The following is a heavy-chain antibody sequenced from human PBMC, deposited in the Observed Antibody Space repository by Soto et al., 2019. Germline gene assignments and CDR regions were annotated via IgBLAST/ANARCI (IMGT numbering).Heavy chain of an antibody. D-gene: IGHD1-1*01. CDR3: AAGGTKWLQSPVDY. V-gene: IGHV1-24*01. CDR1: GHTLTELS. Sequence: QVQLAQSGAEVMKPGASVKVSCKVSGHTLTELSMHWVRLAPGKGLEWMGGFAPEDGETLYAQQFQGRVTMTEDTSTNSAYMELSSLRSEDTAVYYCAAGGTKWLQSPVDYWGQGTLVTVSS. J-gene: IGHJ4*02. CDR2: FAPEDGET.